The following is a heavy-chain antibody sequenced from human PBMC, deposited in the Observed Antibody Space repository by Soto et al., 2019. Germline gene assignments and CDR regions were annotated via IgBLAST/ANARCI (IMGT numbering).Heavy chain of an antibody. V-gene: IGHV3-30*03. CDR2: ISYDGSNK. D-gene: IGHD5-18*01. CDR1: GFTFSSYG. J-gene: IGHJ4*02. CDR3: ARERSGYCSY. Sequence: GGSLRLSCAASGFTFSSYGMHWVRQAPGKRLEWVAVISYDGSNKYYADSVKGRFTISRDNSKNTLYLQMNSLRAEDTAVYYCARERSGYCSYWGQGTLVTVSS.